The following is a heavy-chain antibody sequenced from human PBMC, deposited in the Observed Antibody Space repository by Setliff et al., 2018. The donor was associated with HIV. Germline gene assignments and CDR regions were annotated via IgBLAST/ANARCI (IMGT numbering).Heavy chain of an antibody. J-gene: IGHJ5*02. D-gene: IGHD3-10*01. CDR2: SDPEDGNK. CDR1: GYTPTELS. Sequence: ASVKVSCKVSGYTPTELSMHWVRQAPGKGLEWMGGSDPEDGNKMYAQKLQGRVTMTEDTSTDTAYMELSSLRSEDTAVYYCATGKLSGSGSPIYNWFDPWGQGTLVTVSS. V-gene: IGHV1-24*01. CDR3: ATGKLSGSGSPIYNWFDP.